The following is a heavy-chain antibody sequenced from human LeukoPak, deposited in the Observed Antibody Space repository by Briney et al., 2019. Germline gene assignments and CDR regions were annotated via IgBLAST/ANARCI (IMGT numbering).Heavy chain of an antibody. CDR1: GFTFDDYG. CDR3: ARPYYYGSGSQSKGHFDY. Sequence: GGSLRLSCAASGFTFDDYGMSWVRQAPGKGLEWVSGINWNGGTTGYADSVKGRFTISRDNAKTSLYLQMDSLRAEDTALYYCARPYYYGSGSQSKGHFDYWGREPWSPSPQ. CDR2: INWNGGTT. J-gene: IGHJ4*02. V-gene: IGHV3-20*04. D-gene: IGHD3-10*01.